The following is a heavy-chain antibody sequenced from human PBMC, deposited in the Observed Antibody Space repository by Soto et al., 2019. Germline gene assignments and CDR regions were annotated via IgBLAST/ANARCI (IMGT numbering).Heavy chain of an antibody. Sequence: PSETLSLTCTVSGGSISSYYWTWIRQPPGKGLEWIGYIYYSGSTNYNPSLKSRVTISVDTSKNQFSLKLSSVTAADTAVYYCARRYGASFDYWGQGTLVTVSS. CDR3: ARRYGASFDY. J-gene: IGHJ4*02. CDR2: IYYSGST. CDR1: GGSISSYY. V-gene: IGHV4-59*01. D-gene: IGHD4-17*01.